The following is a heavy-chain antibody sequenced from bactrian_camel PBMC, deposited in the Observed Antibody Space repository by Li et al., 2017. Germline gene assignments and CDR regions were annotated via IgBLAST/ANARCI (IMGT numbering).Heavy chain of an antibody. D-gene: IGHD6*01. CDR3: ARVRGVVAVGFVDY. V-gene: IGHV3S53*01. Sequence: HVQLVESGGGSVQAGGALRLSCAASGFTFSARPMSWVRQAPGEEREGVATIASDGTTRYADSVKGRFTISRDNAQNTVYLQMNSLKPDDTAVYSCARVRGVVAVGFVDYWGQGTQVTVS. J-gene: IGHJ4*01. CDR2: IASDGTT. CDR1: GFTFSARP.